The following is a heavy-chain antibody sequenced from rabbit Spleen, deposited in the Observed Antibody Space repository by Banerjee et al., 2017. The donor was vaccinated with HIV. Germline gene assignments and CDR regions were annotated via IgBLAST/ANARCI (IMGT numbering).Heavy chain of an antibody. Sequence: QEQLVESGGGLVQPEGSLTLTCKASGFDFSNNAMCWVRQTPGKGLEWIACMNTVSGNAVYATWAKGRFPISSASSTTVALRMTSLTAADTATYFCARDLAGVIGWNFCLWGQGTLVTVS. V-gene: IGHV1S45*01. D-gene: IGHD4-1*01. CDR1: GFDFSNNA. CDR3: ARDLAGVIGWNFCL. J-gene: IGHJ3*01. CDR2: MNTVSGNA.